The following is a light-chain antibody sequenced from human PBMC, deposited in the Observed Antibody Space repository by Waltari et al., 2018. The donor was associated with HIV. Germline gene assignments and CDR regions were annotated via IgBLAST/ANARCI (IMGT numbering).Light chain of an antibody. CDR1: SADVGHYDF. Sequence: QSALTQPASVSGSPGQSITISCTGTSADVGHYDFVSWYQQHPGKAPKLIIYGVTQRPSGVSIRFSGSKSGNTASLTISGLQADDEADYHCCSYTGRDTFVFGGGTKVTVL. CDR3: CSYTGRDTFV. J-gene: IGLJ1*01. V-gene: IGLV2-23*02. CDR2: GVT.